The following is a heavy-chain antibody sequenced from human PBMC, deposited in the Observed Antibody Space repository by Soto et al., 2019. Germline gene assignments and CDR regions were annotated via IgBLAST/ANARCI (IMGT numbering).Heavy chain of an antibody. CDR1: GFTFSTST. CDR2: IAVGNGNT. Sequence: SVKVSCKASGFTFSTSTIQWVRQTRGHRLEWIGWIAVGNGNTNFAQNLRQRVTFSRVQSTTTVYMELSSLRPDDTAMYYCTTASAGYTFGFDVWGQGSLVTVSS. J-gene: IGHJ1*01. D-gene: IGHD3-9*01. V-gene: IGHV1-58*02. CDR3: TTASAGYTFGFDV.